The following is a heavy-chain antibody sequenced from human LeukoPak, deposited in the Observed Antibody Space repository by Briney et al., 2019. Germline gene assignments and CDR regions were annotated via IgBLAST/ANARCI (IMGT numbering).Heavy chain of an antibody. V-gene: IGHV3-21*01. D-gene: IGHD2-2*01. J-gene: IGHJ4*02. CDR1: GFTFSSYS. Sequence: GGSLRLSCAASGFTFSSYSMNWVRQAPGKGLEWVSSISSSSSYIYYADSVKDRFTISRDNAKNSLYLQMNSLRAEDTAVYYCARDNPEYQLLYDYWGQGTLVTVSS. CDR3: ARDNPEYQLLYDY. CDR2: ISSSSSYI.